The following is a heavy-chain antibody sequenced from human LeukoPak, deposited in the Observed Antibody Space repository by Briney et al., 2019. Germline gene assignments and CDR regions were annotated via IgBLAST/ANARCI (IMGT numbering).Heavy chain of an antibody. V-gene: IGHV1-18*01. CDR3: ARVGYYYDSSGYSAYYYYYGMDV. CDR2: ISAFNGNT. CDR1: GYTFTSYG. Sequence: ALVKVSCTASGYTFTSYGISWVRQAPGQGLEWMGWISAFNGNTHYPQKLQGRVTMTTHTSTSTAYMELRSLRSDDTAVYYCARVGYYYDSSGYSAYYYYYGMDVWGQGTTVTVSS. J-gene: IGHJ6*02. D-gene: IGHD3-22*01.